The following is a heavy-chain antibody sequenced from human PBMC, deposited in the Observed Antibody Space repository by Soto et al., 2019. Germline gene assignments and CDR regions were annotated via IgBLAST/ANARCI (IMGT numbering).Heavy chain of an antibody. CDR3: ARRYGGNLDY. D-gene: IGHD2-15*01. V-gene: IGHV4-59*08. J-gene: IGHJ4*02. CDR2: YYSGST. Sequence: QVQLQESGPGLVKPSETLSLTCTVSGGSISSYYRSWIRQPPGKGLEWIGYYSGSTNYNPSLKSRVTISVDTSKNQFSLKLSSVTAADTAVYYCARRYGGNLDYWGQGTLVTVSS. CDR1: GGSISSYY.